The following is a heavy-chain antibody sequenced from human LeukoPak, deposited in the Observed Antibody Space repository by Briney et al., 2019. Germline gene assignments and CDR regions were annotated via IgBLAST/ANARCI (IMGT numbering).Heavy chain of an antibody. D-gene: IGHD6-6*01. J-gene: IGHJ3*02. Sequence: SVKVSCKASGGTFSSYAISWVRQAPGQGLEWMGGIIPIFGTANYAQKFQGRVTITTDESTSTAYMELSSLRSEDTAVYYCARDYSSSPDSDAFDIWGQGTMVTVSS. CDR2: IIPIFGTA. CDR1: GGTFSSYA. CDR3: ARDYSSSPDSDAFDI. V-gene: IGHV1-69*05.